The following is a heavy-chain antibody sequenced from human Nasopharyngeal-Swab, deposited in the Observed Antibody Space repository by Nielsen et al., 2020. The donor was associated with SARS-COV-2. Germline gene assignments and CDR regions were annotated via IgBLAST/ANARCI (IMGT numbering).Heavy chain of an antibody. J-gene: IGHJ3*02. CDR1: GYTFTSYG. CDR3: ASNPLYCSSTSCYHDAFDI. D-gene: IGHD2-2*01. V-gene: IGHV1-18*01. Sequence: ASVKVSCKDSGYTFTSYGISWVRQAPGQGLEWMGWISAYNGNTNYAQKLQGRVTMTTDTSTSTAYMELRSLRSDDTAAYYCASNPLYCSSTSCYHDAFDIWGQGTMVTVSS. CDR2: ISAYNGNT.